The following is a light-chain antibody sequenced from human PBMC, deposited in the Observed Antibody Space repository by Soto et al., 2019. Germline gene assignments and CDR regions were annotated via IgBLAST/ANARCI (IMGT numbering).Light chain of an antibody. V-gene: IGLV2-14*01. J-gene: IGLJ1*01. CDR3: QSYDSGVTGSV. Sequence: QSALTQPASVSGSPGQSITISCTGTSSDVGRYNYVSWYQQHPGKAPKLMIYEVRNRPSGVSSRFSGSKSGNTASLTISGLQAEDEADYYCQSYDSGVTGSVFGTGTKVTVL. CDR2: EVR. CDR1: SSDVGRYNY.